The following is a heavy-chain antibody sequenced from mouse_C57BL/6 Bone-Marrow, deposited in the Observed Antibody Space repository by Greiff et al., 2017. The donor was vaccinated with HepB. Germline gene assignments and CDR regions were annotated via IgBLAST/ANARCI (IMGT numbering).Heavy chain of an antibody. CDR1: GYTFTSYW. Sequence: QVQLQQPGAELVTPGASVKLSCKASGYTFTSYWMHWVKQRPGQGLEWIGEIDPSDSYTNYNQKFKGKSTLTVDKSSSTAYMQLSSLTSEDSAVYYCARGASSYGYFDVWGTGTTVTVSS. CDR2: IDPSDSYT. V-gene: IGHV1-69*01. CDR3: ARGASSYGYFDV. D-gene: IGHD1-1*01. J-gene: IGHJ1*03.